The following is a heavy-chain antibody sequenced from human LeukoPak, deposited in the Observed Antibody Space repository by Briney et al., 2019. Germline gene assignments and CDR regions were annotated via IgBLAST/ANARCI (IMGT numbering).Heavy chain of an antibody. J-gene: IGHJ1*01. CDR1: GFTFSRYW. CDR3: ARAPSEVGGYYPEYFRH. V-gene: IGHV3-74*01. D-gene: IGHD3-22*01. Sequence: GGPLRLSCEASGFTFSRYWMHWVRQAPGKGLVWVSRIKSDGKTNYADSVKGRFTISRDNAKNTVSLQMDSLRAEDTGVYYCARAPSEVGGYYPEYFRHWGQGTLVTVSS. CDR2: IKSDGKT.